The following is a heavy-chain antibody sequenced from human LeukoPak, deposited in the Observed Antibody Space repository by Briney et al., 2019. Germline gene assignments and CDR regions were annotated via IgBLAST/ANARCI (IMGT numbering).Heavy chain of an antibody. J-gene: IGHJ3*02. CDR3: AKDSRYYDFWSGYSFDAFDI. V-gene: IGHV3-30*02. CDR1: GFTFSSYC. CDR2: IRYDGSNK. Sequence: GGSLRLSCAAPGFTFSSYCMHWVRQAPGKGLEWVAFIRYDGSNKYYADSVKGRFTISRDNSKNTLYLQMNSLRAEDTAVYYCAKDSRYYDFWSGYSFDAFDIWGQGTMVTVSS. D-gene: IGHD3-3*01.